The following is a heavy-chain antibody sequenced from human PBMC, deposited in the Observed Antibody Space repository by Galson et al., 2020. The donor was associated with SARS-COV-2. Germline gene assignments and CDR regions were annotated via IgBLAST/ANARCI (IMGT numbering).Heavy chain of an antibody. Sequence: SETLSLTCAVYGGSFSGYYWNWIRQPPGKGLEWIGEINHSGNTNYNPSLKSRVSISGDTSKKQISLKLRSMTAADTAVYYCARGVRGRLSFDYWGQGTLVTVSS. D-gene: IGHD2-15*01. J-gene: IGHJ4*02. CDR1: GGSFSGYY. V-gene: IGHV4-34*01. CDR3: ARGVRGRLSFDY. CDR2: INHSGNT.